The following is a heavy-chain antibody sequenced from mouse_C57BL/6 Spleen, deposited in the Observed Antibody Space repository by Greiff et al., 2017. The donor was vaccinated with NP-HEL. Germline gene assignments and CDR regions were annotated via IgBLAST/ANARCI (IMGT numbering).Heavy chain of an antibody. CDR1: GFTFSDYY. J-gene: IGHJ4*01. CDR2: ISNGGGST. V-gene: IGHV5-12*01. CDR3: ARHDRSYYYAMDY. Sequence: EVKLVESGGGLVQPGGSLKLSCAASGFTFSDYYMYWVRQTPEKRLEWVAYISNGGGSTYYPDTVKGRFTISRDNAKNTLYLQMSRLKSEDTAMDYCARHDRSYYYAMDYWGQGTSVTVSS.